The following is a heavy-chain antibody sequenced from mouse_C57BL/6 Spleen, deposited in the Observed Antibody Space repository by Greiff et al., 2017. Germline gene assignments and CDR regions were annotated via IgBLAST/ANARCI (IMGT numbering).Heavy chain of an antibody. CDR3: SRDDYGSSAYAMDY. V-gene: IGHV5-4*01. CDR2: ISDGGSYT. CDR1: GFTFSSYA. J-gene: IGHJ4*01. D-gene: IGHD1-1*01. Sequence: EVKLEESGGGLVKPGGSLKLSCAASGFTFSSYAMSWVRQTPERRLEWVATISDGGSYTDYPDNVKGRFTISRDNAKNNLYLQMSHLKSEDTAMYYCSRDDYGSSAYAMDYLRQGTSVTVAS.